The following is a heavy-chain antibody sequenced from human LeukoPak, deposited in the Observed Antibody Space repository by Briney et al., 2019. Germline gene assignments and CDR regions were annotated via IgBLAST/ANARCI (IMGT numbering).Heavy chain of an antibody. J-gene: IGHJ6*03. CDR3: ARSRDDFWSGYFNYYYMDV. CDR1: GGTFSSYA. D-gene: IGHD3-3*01. V-gene: IGHV1-69*05. Sequence: ASVKVSCKASGGTFSSYAISWVRQAPGQGLEWMGGIIPIFGTANYAQKLQGRVTMTTDTSTSTAYMELSRLRSDDTAVYYCARSRDDFWSGYFNYYYMDVWGKGTTVTVSS. CDR2: IIPIFGTA.